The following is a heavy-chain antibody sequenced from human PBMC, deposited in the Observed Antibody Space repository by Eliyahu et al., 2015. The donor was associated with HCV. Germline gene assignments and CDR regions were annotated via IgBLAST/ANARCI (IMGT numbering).Heavy chain of an antibody. CDR2: IGGSGIST. D-gene: IGHD4-17*01. Sequence: EVQLLESGGGLVQPGGSLRXSCAASGFTFSVYAMTWVRQXPGKGLEWVSAIGGSGISTYYADSVKGRFTISRDNSKNTLYLQMKSLRAEDTAVYYCAKDWDDYADPGFFDYWGQGTLVTVSS. CDR1: GFTFSVYA. V-gene: IGHV3-23*01. CDR3: AKDWDDYADPGFFDY. J-gene: IGHJ4*02.